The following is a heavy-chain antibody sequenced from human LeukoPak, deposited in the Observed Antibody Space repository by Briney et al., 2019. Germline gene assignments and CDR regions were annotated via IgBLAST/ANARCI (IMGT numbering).Heavy chain of an antibody. Sequence: GGSLRLSCAASGFTFSTYSMSWVRQAPGKGLEWVSSINSGGDDTYYAVSVKGRFTSSRDNSRNTLYLQMTSLRAEDTAVHYCAKCRHSCLRNRFDYWGLGTLVTVSS. J-gene: IGHJ4*02. CDR2: INSGGDDT. CDR1: GFTFSTYS. V-gene: IGHV3-23*01. CDR3: AKCRHSCLRNRFDY. D-gene: IGHD5/OR15-5a*01.